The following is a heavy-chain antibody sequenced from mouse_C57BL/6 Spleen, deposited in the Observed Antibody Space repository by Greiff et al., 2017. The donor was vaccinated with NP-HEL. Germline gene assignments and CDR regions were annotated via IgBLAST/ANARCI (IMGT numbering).Heavy chain of an antibody. CDR2: IDPENGDT. CDR3: LYGNYDDY. J-gene: IGHJ2*01. D-gene: IGHD2-1*01. Sequence: EVQLQQSGAELVRPGASVKLSCTASGFNIKDDYMHWVKQRPEQGLEWIGWIDPENGDTEYASKFQGKATITADTSSNTAYLQLSSLTSEDTAVYYCLYGNYDDYWGQGTTLTVSS. CDR1: GFNIKDDY. V-gene: IGHV14-4*01.